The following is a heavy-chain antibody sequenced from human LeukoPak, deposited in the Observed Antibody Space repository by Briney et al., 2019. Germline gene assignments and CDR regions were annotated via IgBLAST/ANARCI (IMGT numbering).Heavy chain of an antibody. D-gene: IGHD5-12*01. V-gene: IGHV3-48*01. CDR2: ISSSSSTI. J-gene: IGHJ3*02. CDR1: GFTFSSYS. Sequence: GGSLRLSCAASGFTFSSYSMNWVRQAPGKGLEWVSYISSSSSTIYYADSVKGRFTISRDNAKNSLFLQMKGLKTEDTAVYYCAVRRVATNAFDIWGLGTMVTVSS. CDR3: AVRRVATNAFDI.